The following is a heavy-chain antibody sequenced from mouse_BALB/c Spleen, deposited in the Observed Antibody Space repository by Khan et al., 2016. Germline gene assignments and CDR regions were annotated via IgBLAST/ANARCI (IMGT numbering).Heavy chain of an antibody. CDR2: FNPNSVGT. Sequence: VRLQQSGPELVKPGASVKISCKTSGYTFTDYTMHWVKQSHGKSLEWIGNFNPNSVGTNYNQKFKGKATLTVDKSSSTAYMELRSLTSEDSAVXYCARGWFPYWGQWTLVTVSA. CDR3: ARGWFPY. J-gene: IGHJ3*01. CDR1: GYTFTDYT. V-gene: IGHV1-18*01.